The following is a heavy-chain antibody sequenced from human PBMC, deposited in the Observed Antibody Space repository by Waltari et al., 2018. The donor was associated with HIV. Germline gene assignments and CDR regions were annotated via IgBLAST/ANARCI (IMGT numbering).Heavy chain of an antibody. V-gene: IGHV4-34*01. CDR3: AREGLWARPTAGSLKSYYGMDV. CDR2: INHSGST. CDR1: GGSFSGYY. D-gene: IGHD2-2*01. Sequence: QVQLQQWGAGLLKPSETLSLTCAVYGGSFSGYYWIWIRQPPGKGLEWIGEINHSGSTNYNPSLKSRVTISVDTSKNQFSLKLSSVTAADTAVYYCAREGLWARPTAGSLKSYYGMDVWGQGTTVTVSS. J-gene: IGHJ6*02.